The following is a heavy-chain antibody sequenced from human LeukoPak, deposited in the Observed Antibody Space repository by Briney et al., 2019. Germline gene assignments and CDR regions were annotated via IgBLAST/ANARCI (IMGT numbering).Heavy chain of an antibody. CDR3: ARSEYSSSSGHFDY. CDR1: GGSTSSSTYY. CDR2: IYFSGST. D-gene: IGHD6-6*01. V-gene: IGHV4-61*05. J-gene: IGHJ4*02. Sequence: SETLSLTCTVSGGSTSSSTYYWDWIRQPPGKGLEWIGYIYFSGSTDYNPSLKSRVTISVDTSKNQFSLKLSSVTAADTAVYYCARSEYSSSSGHFDYWGQGTLVTVSS.